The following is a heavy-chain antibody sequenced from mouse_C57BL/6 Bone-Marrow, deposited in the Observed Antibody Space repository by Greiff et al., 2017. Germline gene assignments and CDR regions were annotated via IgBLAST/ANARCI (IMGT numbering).Heavy chain of an antibody. CDR3: TRAWFAY. CDR2: IYPGNSDT. V-gene: IGHV1-5*01. Sequence: EVQLQQSGTVLARPGASVKMSCKTSGYTFTSYWMHWVKQRPGQGLEWIGAIYPGNSDTSYNQKFKGKAKLTAVTSASTAYMELSRLTTEHSAVYYCTRAWFAYWGQGTLVTVSA. CDR1: GYTFTSYW. J-gene: IGHJ3*01.